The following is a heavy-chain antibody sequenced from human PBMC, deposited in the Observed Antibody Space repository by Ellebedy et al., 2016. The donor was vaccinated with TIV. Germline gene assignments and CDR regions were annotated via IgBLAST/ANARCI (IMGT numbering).Heavy chain of an antibody. CDR2: VNQSGRT. CDR1: GGSITTTDCY. Sequence: SETLSLTCTVSGGSITTTDCYWSWVRQPPGKGLEWIGEVNQSGRTNYHPSLKSRVTISVDTSKNQFSLRLSSVTAADTAVYYCAEGRSGWYYFDYWGQGTLVTVSS. V-gene: IGHV4-34*01. J-gene: IGHJ4*02. D-gene: IGHD6-19*01. CDR3: AEGRSGWYYFDY.